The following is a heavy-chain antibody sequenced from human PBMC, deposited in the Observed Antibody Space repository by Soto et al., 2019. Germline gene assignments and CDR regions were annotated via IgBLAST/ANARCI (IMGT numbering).Heavy chain of an antibody. D-gene: IGHD4-17*01. CDR2: ISAYNGNT. CDR3: ARAVNHDYGDYVITYYYYYYMDV. Sequence: ASVKVSCKASGYTFTSYGISWVRQAPGQGLEWMGWISAYNGNTNYAQKLQGRVTMTTDTSTSTAYMELRSLRSDDTAVYYCARAVNHDYGDYVITYYYYYYMDVWGKGTTVTVSS. V-gene: IGHV1-18*01. CDR1: GYTFTSYG. J-gene: IGHJ6*03.